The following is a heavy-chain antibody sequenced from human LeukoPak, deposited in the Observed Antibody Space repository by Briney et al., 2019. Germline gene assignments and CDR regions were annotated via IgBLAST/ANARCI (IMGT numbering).Heavy chain of an antibody. Sequence: ASVKVSCKASGYTFTGYYMHWVRQAPGQGLEWMGWINPNSGGTNYAQKFQGRVTMTRDTSISTAYMELSRLRSDDTAVYYCARALPTRPKTYFDYWGQGTLVTVSS. D-gene: IGHD5/OR15-5a*01. CDR3: ARALPTRPKTYFDY. V-gene: IGHV1-2*02. J-gene: IGHJ4*02. CDR1: GYTFTGYY. CDR2: INPNSGGT.